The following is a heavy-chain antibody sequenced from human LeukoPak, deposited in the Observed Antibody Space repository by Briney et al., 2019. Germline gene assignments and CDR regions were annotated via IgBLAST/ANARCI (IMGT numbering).Heavy chain of an antibody. Sequence: GGSLRLSCAASGFTFSSYWMSWVRQAPGKGLEWVSYISSSSSTIYYADSVKGRFTISRDNAKNSLYLQMNSLRAEDTAVYYCARNDYGDYGSFDYWGQGTLVTVSS. CDR2: ISSSSSTI. CDR1: GFTFSSYW. J-gene: IGHJ4*02. V-gene: IGHV3-48*01. CDR3: ARNDYGDYGSFDY. D-gene: IGHD4-17*01.